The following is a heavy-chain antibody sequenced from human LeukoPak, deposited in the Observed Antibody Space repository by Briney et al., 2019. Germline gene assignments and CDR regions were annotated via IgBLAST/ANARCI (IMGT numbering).Heavy chain of an antibody. J-gene: IGHJ4*02. Sequence: GGSLRLSCAASGCTFSSYSMNWVRQAPGKGLEWVSYISSSTSTIYYTDSVKGRFTISRHNTNHSLYLQLLSMRAESTAVYYCARDDSSSSCVDYWGQGTLVTVSS. CDR3: ARDDSSSSCVDY. D-gene: IGHD6-6*01. CDR2: ISSSTSTI. CDR1: GCTFSSYS. V-gene: IGHV3-48*04.